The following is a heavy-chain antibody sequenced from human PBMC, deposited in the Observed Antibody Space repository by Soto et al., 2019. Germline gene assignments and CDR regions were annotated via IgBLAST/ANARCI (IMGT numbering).Heavy chain of an antibody. CDR2: ISHGGST. Sequence: PSETLSLTCAVYGGPFGGSFTGFYWNWIRQPPGKGLEWIGEISHGGSTNYNPSLKSRVTISVDTYKNQFSLKLSSMTAADTAVYYCAVLPTFIFGVATAYGMDVWGQGTTVTISS. CDR1: GGPFGGSFTGFY. D-gene: IGHD3-3*02. J-gene: IGHJ6*02. CDR3: AVLPTFIFGVATAYGMDV. V-gene: IGHV4-34*01.